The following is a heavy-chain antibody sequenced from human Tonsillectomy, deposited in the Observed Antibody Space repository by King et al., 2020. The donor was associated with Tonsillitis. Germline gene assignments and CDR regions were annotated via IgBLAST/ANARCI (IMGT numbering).Heavy chain of an antibody. J-gene: IGHJ6*02. CDR3: ARGMVQLWFFYYGMDV. D-gene: IGHD5-18*01. CDR1: GGSFSGYY. CDR2: INHSGST. Sequence: VQLQQWGAGLLKPSETLSLTCAVYGGSFSGYYWSWIRQPPGKGLEWIGGINHSGSTNYNPSLKSRVTISVDTSKNQFSLKLSSVTAADTAVYYCARGMVQLWFFYYGMDVWGQGTTVTVSS. V-gene: IGHV4-34*01.